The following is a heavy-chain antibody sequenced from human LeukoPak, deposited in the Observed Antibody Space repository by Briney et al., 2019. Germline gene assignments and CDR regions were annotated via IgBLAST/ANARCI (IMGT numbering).Heavy chain of an antibody. V-gene: IGHV1-46*01. CDR3: ARDRLQFSQDQRKYYYYGMDV. J-gene: IGHJ6*02. D-gene: IGHD4-11*01. CDR2: INPSGGST. CDR1: GYTFTSYY. Sequence: ASVKVSCKASGYTFTSYYMHWVRQAPGQGLEWMGIINPSGGSTSYAQKFQGRVTMTRDTSTSTVYMELSSLRSEDTAVYYCARDRLQFSQDQRKYYYYGMDVWGQGTTVTVSS.